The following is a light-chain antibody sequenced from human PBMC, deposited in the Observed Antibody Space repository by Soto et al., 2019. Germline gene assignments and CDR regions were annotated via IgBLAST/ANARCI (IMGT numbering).Light chain of an antibody. CDR2: STN. CDR1: SGSVSTSYY. CDR3: VLYMGSGIRV. J-gene: IGLJ3*02. Sequence: QTVVTQEPSFSVSPGGTVTLTCGLSSGSVSTSYYPSWYQQTPGQAPRTLIYSTNTRSSGVPDRFSGSILGNKAALTITGAHADDESDYYCVLYMGSGIRVFGGWTKLTVL. V-gene: IGLV8-61*01.